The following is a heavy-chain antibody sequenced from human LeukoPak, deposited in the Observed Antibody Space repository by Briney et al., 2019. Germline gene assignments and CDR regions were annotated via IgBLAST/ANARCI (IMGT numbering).Heavy chain of an antibody. J-gene: IGHJ4*02. Sequence: GGSLRLSCAASGFTFSSYAMSWVRQASGKGLEWVSAISGSGGSTYYADSVKGRFTISRDNSKNTLYLQMNSLRAEDTAVYYCAKASGYSSGGYWGQGTLVTVSS. CDR1: GFTFSSYA. D-gene: IGHD6-25*01. CDR3: AKASGYSSGGY. CDR2: ISGSGGST. V-gene: IGHV3-23*01.